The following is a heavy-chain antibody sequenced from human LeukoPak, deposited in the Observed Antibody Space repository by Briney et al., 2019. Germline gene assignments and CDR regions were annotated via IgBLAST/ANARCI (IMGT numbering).Heavy chain of an antibody. V-gene: IGHV3-48*01. CDR2: ISSSSSTI. Sequence: GGSLRLSYAASGFTFRTYSMNWVRQAPGKGLEWISYISSSSSTIYYADSVKGRFTISRDNAKNSLYLQMNSLRAEDTAVYYCARGSTYYDSSGQVPFDYWGQGTLVTVSS. CDR3: ARGSTYYDSSGQVPFDY. D-gene: IGHD3-22*01. J-gene: IGHJ4*02. CDR1: GFTFRTYS.